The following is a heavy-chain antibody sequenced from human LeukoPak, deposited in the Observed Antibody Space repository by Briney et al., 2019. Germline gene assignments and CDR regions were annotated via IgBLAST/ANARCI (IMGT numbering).Heavy chain of an antibody. D-gene: IGHD1-14*01. J-gene: IGHJ5*02. CDR2: ISSSSSHT. CDR1: GFTFSIYV. V-gene: IGHV3-21*01. Sequence: GGSLRLSCAASGFTFSIYVMNWVREPPGKAREGGSSISSSSSHTYYADSVKGRFPISRDNAKNSLYLQMNSLSAEHSAVSYCARAGTLGASAPGWFDPWGQGTLVTVSS. CDR3: ARAGTLGASAPGWFDP.